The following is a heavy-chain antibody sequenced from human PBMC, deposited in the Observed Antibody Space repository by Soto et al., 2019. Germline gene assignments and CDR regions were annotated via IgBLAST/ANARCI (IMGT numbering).Heavy chain of an antibody. CDR1: GFTFINYD. J-gene: IGHJ6*03. CDR2: ISRSADRT. Sequence: EVQLLESGGGFIQPGGSLRLSCAASGFTFINYDMTWVRLAPGKGLEWVSTISRSADRTYYADSVKGRFTISRDNLKNTLYLQMISLRAEDTAEYYCAKVFCSCSGCPTYYYYYMDVWGKGTTVTVSS. D-gene: IGHD2-15*01. V-gene: IGHV3-23*01. CDR3: AKVFCSCSGCPTYYYYYMDV.